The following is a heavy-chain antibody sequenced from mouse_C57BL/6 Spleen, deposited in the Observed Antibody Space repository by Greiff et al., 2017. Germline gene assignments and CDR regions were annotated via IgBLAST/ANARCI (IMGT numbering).Heavy chain of an antibody. CDR3: ARDPAYYYGTMDY. Sequence: EVKLVESGGGLVKPGGSLKLSCAASGFTFSSYAMSWVRQTPEKRLEWVATISDGGSYTYYPDNVKGRFTISRDNAKNNLYLQMSHLKYEDTAMYYCARDPAYYYGTMDYWGQGTSVTVSS. CDR2: ISDGGSYT. J-gene: IGHJ4*01. V-gene: IGHV5-4*01. CDR1: GFTFSSYA. D-gene: IGHD1-1*01.